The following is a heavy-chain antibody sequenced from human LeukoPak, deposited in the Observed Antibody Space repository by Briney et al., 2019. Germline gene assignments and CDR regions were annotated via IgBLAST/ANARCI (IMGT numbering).Heavy chain of an antibody. Sequence: PGGSLRLSCAVSGFTFSRHWMTWVRRAPGKGLEWVANIKEDGSEQYYPESVKGRFTISRDNANNILYLQLNSVRAEDTAVYYCVRETQSGITDFDYWGQGTPVTVSS. D-gene: IGHD1-14*01. J-gene: IGHJ4*02. V-gene: IGHV3-7*01. CDR1: GFTFSRHW. CDR2: IKEDGSEQ. CDR3: VRETQSGITDFDY.